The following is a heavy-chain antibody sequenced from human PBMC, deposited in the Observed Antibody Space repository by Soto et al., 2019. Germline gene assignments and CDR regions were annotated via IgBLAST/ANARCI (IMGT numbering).Heavy chain of an antibody. Sequence: GGSLRRSCAASGFTFSSYGMHWVRQAPGKGLEWVAVIWFDGSNKYYADSVKGRFTISRDNSKNTLYLQMNSLRAEDTAVYYCARVFDTYYFDSWGQGTLVTVSS. D-gene: IGHD3-9*01. CDR3: ARVFDTYYFDS. CDR1: GFTFSSYG. CDR2: IWFDGSNK. V-gene: IGHV3-33*01. J-gene: IGHJ4*02.